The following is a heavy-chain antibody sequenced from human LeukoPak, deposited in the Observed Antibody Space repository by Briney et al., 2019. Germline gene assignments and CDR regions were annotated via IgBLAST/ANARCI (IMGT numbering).Heavy chain of an antibody. J-gene: IGHJ4*02. CDR3: ARTIYDSSGRTVSANDY. CDR1: GITFSTYA. V-gene: IGHV3-23*01. Sequence: GRSLRLSCAASGITFSTYAMSWVRQAPGKGLEWVSTISGSGGTTYYADSVKGRFTISRDNSKNTLYLQMNSLRAEDTAVYYCARTIYDSSGRTVSANDYWGQGTLVTVSS. D-gene: IGHD3-22*01. CDR2: ISGSGGTT.